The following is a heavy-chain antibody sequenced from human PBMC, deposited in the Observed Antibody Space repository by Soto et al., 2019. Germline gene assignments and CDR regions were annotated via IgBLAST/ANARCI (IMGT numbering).Heavy chain of an antibody. V-gene: IGHV4-30-4*08. CDR1: GGSISGDYY. Sequence: SETLSLTCSVSGGSISGDYYWSWIRQPPEKGLEWIGYIYYSGSSYSNPALQSRLSMSLDTSKNRFSLKLRSVTAADTAVYYCERGGDGWPGYFDSWGQGALVTVSS. J-gene: IGHJ4*02. CDR3: ERGGDGWPGYFDS. D-gene: IGHD3-16*01. CDR2: IYYSGSS.